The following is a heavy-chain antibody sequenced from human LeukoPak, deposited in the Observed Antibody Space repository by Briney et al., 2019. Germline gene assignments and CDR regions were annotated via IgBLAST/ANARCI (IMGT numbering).Heavy chain of an antibody. Sequence: GASVKVSCKVSGYTLTELSMHWVRQAPGQGLEWMGWISAYNGNTKYVQKLQGRVTMTTDTSTSTAYMELRSLRSDDTAVYYCTRGPLAVAGSPLFYWGQGTLVTVSS. V-gene: IGHV1-18*01. CDR1: GYTLTELS. D-gene: IGHD6-13*01. CDR2: ISAYNGNT. CDR3: TRGPLAVAGSPLFY. J-gene: IGHJ4*02.